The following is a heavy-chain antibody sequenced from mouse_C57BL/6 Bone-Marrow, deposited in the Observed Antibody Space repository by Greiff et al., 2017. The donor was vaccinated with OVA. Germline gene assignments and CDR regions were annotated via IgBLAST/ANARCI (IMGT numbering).Heavy chain of an antibody. CDR3: ARNEGTMINYYAMDY. J-gene: IGHJ4*01. CDR1: GFSLTSYG. CDR2: IWSGGST. V-gene: IGHV2-2*01. D-gene: IGHD2-4*01. Sequence: QVQLKESGPGLVQPSQSLSITCTVSGFSLTSYGVHWVRQSPGKGLEWLGVIWSGGSTDYNAAFISRLSISKDNSKSQVFFKMNSLQADDTAIYYCARNEGTMINYYAMDYWGQGTSVTVSS.